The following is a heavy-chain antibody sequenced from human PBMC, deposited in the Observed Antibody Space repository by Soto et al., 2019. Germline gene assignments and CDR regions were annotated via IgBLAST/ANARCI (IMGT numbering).Heavy chain of an antibody. Sequence: SVKVSCKASGGTFSSYAISWVRQAPGQGLEWMGGIIPIFGTANYAQKFQGRVTITADESTSTAYMELSSLRSEDTAVYYCAADKLLWFGELLPYYYGMDVWGQGTTVTVSS. CDR3: AADKLLWFGELLPYYYGMDV. J-gene: IGHJ6*02. V-gene: IGHV1-69*13. CDR1: GGTFSSYA. D-gene: IGHD3-10*01. CDR2: IIPIFGTA.